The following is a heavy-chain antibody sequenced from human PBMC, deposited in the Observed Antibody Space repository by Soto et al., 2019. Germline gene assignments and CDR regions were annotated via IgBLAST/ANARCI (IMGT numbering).Heavy chain of an antibody. CDR2: IIPILGIA. CDR1: GGTFSSYT. Sequence: QVQLVQSGAEVKKPGSSVKVSCKASGGTFSSYTISWVRQAPGQGLEWMGRIIPILGIANYAQKFQGRVTITADKATSTAYMEVSSLRSEDTAVYYCARDYCSSTSCYASYYYYYMDVWGKGTTVTVSS. CDR3: ARDYCSSTSCYASYYYYYMDV. D-gene: IGHD2-2*01. J-gene: IGHJ6*03. V-gene: IGHV1-69*08.